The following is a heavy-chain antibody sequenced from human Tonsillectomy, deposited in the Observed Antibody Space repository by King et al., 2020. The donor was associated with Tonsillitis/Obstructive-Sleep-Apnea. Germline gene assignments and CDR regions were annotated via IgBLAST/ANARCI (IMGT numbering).Heavy chain of an antibody. V-gene: IGHV3-53*01. D-gene: IGHD1-1*01. CDR2: IYSGGGT. Sequence: VQLVESGGGLIQPGGSLRLSCAASGFTVSRDYMTWVRQAPGKGLECVSVIYSGGGTYYADSVKGRFTISRDNSKNTVYLQMNSLRAEDTAVYYCASRYNWNDPVSIWGQGTMVTVSS. CDR3: ASRYNWNDPVSI. CDR1: GFTVSRDY. J-gene: IGHJ3*02.